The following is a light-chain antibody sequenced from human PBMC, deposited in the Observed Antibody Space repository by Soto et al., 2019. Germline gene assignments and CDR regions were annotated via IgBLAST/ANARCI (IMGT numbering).Light chain of an antibody. CDR3: QQYGSSPPIT. V-gene: IGKV3-20*01. CDR2: DAS. J-gene: IGKJ5*01. Sequence: NVLTQSPGTLSLSPGERATLSCRASQSVSSRSLAWYQQTPGQAPRLLIYDASSRATGIPDRFSGSGSGTDFTLTISRLEPEDFAVYYCQQYGSSPPITFGQGTRLEIK. CDR1: QSVSSRS.